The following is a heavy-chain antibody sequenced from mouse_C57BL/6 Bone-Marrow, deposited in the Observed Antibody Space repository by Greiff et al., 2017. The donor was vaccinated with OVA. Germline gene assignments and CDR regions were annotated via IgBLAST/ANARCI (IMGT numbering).Heavy chain of an antibody. V-gene: IGHV5-9-1*02. D-gene: IGHD1-1*01. CDR3: TRGITTERYFDV. CDR1: GFTFSSYA. Sequence: EVKLVESGAGLVKPGGSLKLSCAASGFTFSSYAMSWVRQTPEKRLEWVAYISSGGDYIYYADTVKGRFTISRDNARNTLYLQMSSLKSEDTAMYYCTRGITTERYFDVWGTGTTVTVSS. J-gene: IGHJ1*03. CDR2: ISSGGDYI.